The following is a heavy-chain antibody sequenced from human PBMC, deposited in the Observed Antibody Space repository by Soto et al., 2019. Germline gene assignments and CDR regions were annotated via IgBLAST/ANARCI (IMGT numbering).Heavy chain of an antibody. Sequence: EVKLLESGGALVQPGGSLRLSCAASGFNFFDHDMSWVRQAPGKGLEWVSSITVGGAQKDYGKSVKGRFTISRDNSNDTFFRKTGGLRAEDPAIFFCARRPGGGCQLFFDSWGQGTAVTFSS. CDR3: ARRPGGGCQLFFDS. J-gene: IGHJ4*02. CDR1: GFNFFDHD. D-gene: IGHD1-1*01. CDR2: ITVGGAQK. V-gene: IGHV3-23*01.